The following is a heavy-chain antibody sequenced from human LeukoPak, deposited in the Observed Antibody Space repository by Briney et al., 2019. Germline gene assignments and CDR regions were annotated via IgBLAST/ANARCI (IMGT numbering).Heavy chain of an antibody. Sequence: SETLSLTCTVSGGSISSYYWSWIQQPAGKGLEWIGRIHTSGSTNYSPSLKSRVTMSVDTSKNQFSLKLSSVTAADTAVYYCARHSYGDYFDYWGQGTLVTVSS. CDR2: IHTSGST. CDR3: ARHSYGDYFDY. CDR1: GGSISSYY. D-gene: IGHD4-17*01. J-gene: IGHJ4*02. V-gene: IGHV4-4*07.